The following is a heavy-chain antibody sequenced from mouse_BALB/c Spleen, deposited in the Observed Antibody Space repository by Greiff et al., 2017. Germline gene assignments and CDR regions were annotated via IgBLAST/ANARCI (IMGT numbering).Heavy chain of an antibody. CDR1: GFSLTSYG. CDR2: IWAGGST. J-gene: IGHJ4*01. V-gene: IGHV2-9*02. CDR3: DRVRGAYAMDY. Sequence: VKLQESGPGLVAPSQSLSITCTVSGFSLTSYGVHWVRQPPGKGLEWLGVIWAGGSTNYNSALMSRLSISKDNSKSQVFLKMNSLQTDDTARYYCDRVRGAYAMDYWGQGTSVTVSS.